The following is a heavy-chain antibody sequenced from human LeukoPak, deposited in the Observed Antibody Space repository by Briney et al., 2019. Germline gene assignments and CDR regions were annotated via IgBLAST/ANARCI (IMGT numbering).Heavy chain of an antibody. CDR3: ARGQTVAGAGTRAYDI. CDR2: IYSGGST. J-gene: IGHJ3*02. D-gene: IGHD6-13*01. CDR1: AFTVSSNY. V-gene: IGHV3-66*01. Sequence: PGGSLRLSCAASAFTVSSNYMSWVRQAPGKGLEWVSVIYSGGSTYYADSVKGRFTISRDNSKNTLYLQMNTLRAEDTAVYYCARGQTVAGAGTRAYDIWGPGTMVTVSS.